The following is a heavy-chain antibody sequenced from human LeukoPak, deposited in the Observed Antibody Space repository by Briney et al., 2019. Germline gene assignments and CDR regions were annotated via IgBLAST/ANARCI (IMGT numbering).Heavy chain of an antibody. CDR3: ARDLGYYYREYYFDY. J-gene: IGHJ4*02. Sequence: ASVKVSCKASGYTFTSYGISWVRQAPGQGLEWMGWISAYNGNTNYAQKLQGRVTMTTDTSTSTAYMELRSLRSDDTAVYYCARDLGYYYREYYFDYWGQGTLVTVSS. V-gene: IGHV1-18*01. CDR2: ISAYNGNT. CDR1: GYTFTSYG. D-gene: IGHD3-22*01.